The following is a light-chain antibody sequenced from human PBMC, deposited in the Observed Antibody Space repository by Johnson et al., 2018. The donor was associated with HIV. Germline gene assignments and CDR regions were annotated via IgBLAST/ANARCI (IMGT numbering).Light chain of an antibody. CDR1: SSNIGNNY. V-gene: IGLV1-51*01. Sequence: QSVLTQPPSVSAAPGQKVTISCSGSSSNIGNNYVSWYQQLPGTAPKLLIYDNNKRPSGIPDRFSGSKSGTSATLGITGLQTGDEADYYCGTWDSSLSAGGYFFGTGPKVTVL. CDR3: GTWDSSLSAGGYF. J-gene: IGLJ1*01. CDR2: DNN.